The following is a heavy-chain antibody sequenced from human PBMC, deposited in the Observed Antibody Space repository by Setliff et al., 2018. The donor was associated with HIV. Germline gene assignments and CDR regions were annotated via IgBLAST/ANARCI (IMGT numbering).Heavy chain of an antibody. Sequence: SETLSLTCTVSGGSISINNYYWAWVRQPPGKGLEWIGSVHKSGNSYYKPSLKSRVTISVDTSENHFSLRLSSVTAADTGVYYCARHRDPPGSRWIFYYYYMDLWGGGTTVTVSS. CDR2: VHKSGNS. V-gene: IGHV4-39*01. D-gene: IGHD6-13*01. J-gene: IGHJ6*03. CDR3: ARHRDPPGSRWIFYYYYMDL. CDR1: GGSISINNYY.